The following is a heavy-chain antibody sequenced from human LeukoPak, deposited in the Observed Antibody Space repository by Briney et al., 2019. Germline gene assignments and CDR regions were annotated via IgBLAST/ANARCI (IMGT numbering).Heavy chain of an antibody. V-gene: IGHV3-21*01. Sequence: GGSLRLSCADSGFTFSNYNMNWVRQAPGKAMEWVSSITSSGTYTFYADSVKGRFTISRDNAKNSLYLQMDSLGPEDTAVYYCARGTTVIRNALDIWGQGTMVTVSS. CDR3: ARGTTVIRNALDI. CDR1: GFTFSNYN. D-gene: IGHD4-17*01. J-gene: IGHJ3*02. CDR2: ITSSGTYT.